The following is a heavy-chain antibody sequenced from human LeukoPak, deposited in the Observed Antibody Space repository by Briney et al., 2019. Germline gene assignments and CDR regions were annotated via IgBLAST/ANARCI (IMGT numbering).Heavy chain of an antibody. CDR1: GGSISSGDYY. CDR3: ARHSTPGGGGVDDAFDI. V-gene: IGHV4-30-4*08. D-gene: IGHD2-15*01. CDR2: IYYSGST. Sequence: PSQTLSLTCTVSGGSISSGDYYWSWIRQPPGKGLEWIGYIYYSGSTNYNPSLKSRVTISVDTSKNQFSLKLSSVTAADTAVYYCARHSTPGGGGVDDAFDIWGQGTMVTVSS. J-gene: IGHJ3*02.